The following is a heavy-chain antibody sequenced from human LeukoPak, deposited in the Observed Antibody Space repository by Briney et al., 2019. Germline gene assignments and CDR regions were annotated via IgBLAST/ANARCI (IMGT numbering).Heavy chain of an antibody. Sequence: PSETLSLTCTVSAGSISSSSHYWGWIRQPPGKGLEWIGSIYYCGSTYYNPSLKSRVTISVDTSKNQFSLRLISVTAADTAVYYCARRGYYYDSSLCYGGPFDYWGQGTLVTVSS. J-gene: IGHJ4*02. D-gene: IGHD3-22*01. CDR2: IYYCGST. CDR1: AGSISSSSHY. CDR3: ARRGYYYDSSLCYGGPFDY. V-gene: IGHV4-39*01.